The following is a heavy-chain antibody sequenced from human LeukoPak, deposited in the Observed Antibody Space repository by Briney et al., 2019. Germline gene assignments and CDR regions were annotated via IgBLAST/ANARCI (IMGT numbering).Heavy chain of an antibody. V-gene: IGHV3-48*02. Sequence: PGGSLRLSCAASGFTFSSYSMNWVRQAPGKGLEWLSYISSSGSTIYYADSVKGRFTISRDNAKNSVYLQMNSLRDEDTAVYYCARENYYDSSGPGDYWGQGTLVTVSS. J-gene: IGHJ4*02. D-gene: IGHD3-22*01. CDR1: GFTFSSYS. CDR3: ARENYYDSSGPGDY. CDR2: ISSSGSTI.